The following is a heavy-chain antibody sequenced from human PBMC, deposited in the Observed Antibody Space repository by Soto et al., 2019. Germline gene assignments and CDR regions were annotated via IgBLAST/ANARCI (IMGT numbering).Heavy chain of an antibody. J-gene: IGHJ4*02. Sequence: GGSLRLSCAASGFTFSSYAMSWVRQAPGKGLEWVSGISWNSGSIGYADSVKGRFTISRDNAKNSLYLQMNSLRAEDTALYYCAKARDDFWSGYYTYWGQGTLVTVSS. CDR3: AKARDDFWSGYYTY. V-gene: IGHV3-9*01. D-gene: IGHD3-3*01. CDR2: ISWNSGSI. CDR1: GFTFSSYA.